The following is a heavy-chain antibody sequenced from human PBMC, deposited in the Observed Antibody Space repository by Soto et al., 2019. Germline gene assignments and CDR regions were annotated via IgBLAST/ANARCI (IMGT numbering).Heavy chain of an antibody. V-gene: IGHV4-59*01. Sequence: QVQLQESGPGLVKPSETLSLTCTVSGGSISSYYRSWIRQPPGKGLEWIGYIYYSGSTNYNPSLKSRVTISVDTSKNQFSLKLSSVTAADTAVYYCARASDLPHYFDYWGQGTLVTVSS. CDR2: IYYSGST. CDR3: ARASDLPHYFDY. J-gene: IGHJ4*02. CDR1: GGSISSYY.